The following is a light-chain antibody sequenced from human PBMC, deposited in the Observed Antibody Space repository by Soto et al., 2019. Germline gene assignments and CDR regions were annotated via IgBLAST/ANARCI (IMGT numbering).Light chain of an antibody. Sequence: QSVLTQPASVSGSPGQSVTISCTGTSSDVGGYNYVSWYQQLPGEAPKLIIYGVTDRPSGVSNRFSVSKSGNTAYLTISGLQVEDEAEFFCLSFTRTREHVFGTWPKVTV. V-gene: IGLV2-14*01. J-gene: IGLJ1*01. CDR1: SSDVGGYNY. CDR3: LSFTRTREHV. CDR2: GVT.